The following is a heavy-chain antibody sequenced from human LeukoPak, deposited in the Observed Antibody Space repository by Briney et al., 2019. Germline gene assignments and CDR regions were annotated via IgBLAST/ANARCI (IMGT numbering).Heavy chain of an antibody. CDR2: MNPKSGYT. J-gene: IGHJ4*02. Sequence: ASVKVSCKASGYTFTNYDINWVRQATGQGLEWMGWMNPKSGYTGFAQKFQGRVTMTRTTSISTAYMELTSLRSEDTAVYYCARTDGDLDYWGQGTLVTVSS. CDR3: ARTDGDLDY. D-gene: IGHD4-17*01. V-gene: IGHV1-8*01. CDR1: GYTFTNYD.